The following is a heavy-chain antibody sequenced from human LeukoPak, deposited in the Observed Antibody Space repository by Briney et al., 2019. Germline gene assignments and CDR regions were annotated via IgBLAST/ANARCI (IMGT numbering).Heavy chain of an antibody. CDR3: ARVLAVALIDY. D-gene: IGHD6-19*01. Sequence: PGGSLRLSCAASGFTFSSYWMSWVRQAPGKGLGWVANIKQDGSEKYYVDSVKGRFTISRDNAKNSLYLQMNSLRAEDTAVYYCARVLAVALIDYWGQGTLVTVSS. V-gene: IGHV3-7*01. CDR2: IKQDGSEK. CDR1: GFTFSSYW. J-gene: IGHJ4*02.